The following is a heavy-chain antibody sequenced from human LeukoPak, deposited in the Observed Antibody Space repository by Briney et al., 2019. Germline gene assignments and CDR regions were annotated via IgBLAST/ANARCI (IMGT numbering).Heavy chain of an antibody. V-gene: IGHV3-33*01. J-gene: IGHJ4*02. CDR3: AREDHSRFDY. CDR1: GFTFSSYA. Sequence: PGGSLRLSCVASGFTFSSYAMHWVRQAPGKGLEWVAVIWYDGSNEYYVDSVKGRFTISRDNSKNTMYLQMSSLRVEDTAVYYCAREDHSRFDYWGQGTLVTVSS. D-gene: IGHD1-14*01. CDR2: IWYDGSNE.